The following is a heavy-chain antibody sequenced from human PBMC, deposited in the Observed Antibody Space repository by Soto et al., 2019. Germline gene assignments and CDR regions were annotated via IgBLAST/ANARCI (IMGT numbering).Heavy chain of an antibody. CDR1: EFTFSNYA. CDR2: ITYDGGAN. J-gene: IGHJ5*02. D-gene: IGHD2-2*01. CDR3: AKDNCISTSCYRLYNWFDP. Sequence: GGSLRLSCAASEFTFSNYAMSWVRQAPGKGLEWVSVITYDGGANYYADSVKGRFTISRDNSKKTLYLQMNSLRAEDTAVYYCAKDNCISTSCYRLYNWFDPWGQGTLVTVS. V-gene: IGHV3-30*18.